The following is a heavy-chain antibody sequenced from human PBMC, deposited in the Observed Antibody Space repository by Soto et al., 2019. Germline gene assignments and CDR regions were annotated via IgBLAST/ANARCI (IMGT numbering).Heavy chain of an antibody. CDR1: GFTFSSYA. CDR2: ISGSGGST. J-gene: IGHJ4*02. V-gene: IGHV3-23*01. Sequence: EVQLLESGGGLVQPGGSLRLSCEASGFTFSSYAMSWVGQAPGKGLEWVSAISGSGGSTYYADSVKGRFTISRDNSKNTLYLQMNNLRAEDTPVYYCAKEPLGGSKDYWGQGTLVTVSS. D-gene: IGHD3-10*01. CDR3: AKEPLGGSKDY.